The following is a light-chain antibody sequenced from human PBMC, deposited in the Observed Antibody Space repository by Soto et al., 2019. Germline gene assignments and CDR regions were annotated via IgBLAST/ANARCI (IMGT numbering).Light chain of an antibody. CDR3: CSYAGSYTLV. Sequence: ALTQPRSVSGSPGQSVTISCTGTSSDVGGYNYVSWYQQHPGKAPKLMIYDVSKRPSGVPDRFSGSKSGNTASLTISGLQAEDEADYYCCSYAGSYTLVFGTGTKVTVL. V-gene: IGLV2-11*01. J-gene: IGLJ1*01. CDR2: DVS. CDR1: SSDVGGYNY.